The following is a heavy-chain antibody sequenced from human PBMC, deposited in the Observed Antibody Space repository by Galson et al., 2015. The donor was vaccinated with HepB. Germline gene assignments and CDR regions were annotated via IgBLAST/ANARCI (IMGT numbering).Heavy chain of an antibody. CDR1: GFTFSSYA. V-gene: IGHV3-53*04. CDR3: ARGTPLRAFDI. J-gene: IGHJ3*02. Sequence: SLRLSCAASGFTFSSYAMHWVRQAPGKGLEWVSVIYSGGSTYYADSVKGRFTISRHNSKNTLYLQMNSLRAEDTAVYYCARGTPLRAFDIWGQGTMVTVSS. CDR2: IYSGGST.